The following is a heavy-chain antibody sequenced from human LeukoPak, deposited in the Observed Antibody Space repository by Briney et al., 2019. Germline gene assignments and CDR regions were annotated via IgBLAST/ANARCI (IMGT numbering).Heavy chain of an antibody. CDR1: GFTFATNS. J-gene: IGHJ4*02. CDR2: ISGDSTYI. V-gene: IGHV3-21*01. D-gene: IGHD1-1*01. Sequence: PGGSLRLSCTASGFTFATNSMNWVRKAQGKGLGRVSSISGDSTYIYNAGSVKGRFTISRDNAQASLYLQMISLRADDTAVYYCARVSGRLERQSDLDYWGQGTLVIVSS. CDR3: ARVSGRLERQSDLDY.